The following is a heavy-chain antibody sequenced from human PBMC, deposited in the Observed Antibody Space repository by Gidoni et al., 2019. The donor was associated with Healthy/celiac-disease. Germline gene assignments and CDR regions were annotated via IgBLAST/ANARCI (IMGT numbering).Heavy chain of an antibody. D-gene: IGHD3-10*01. CDR1: GGSISSGDYY. J-gene: IGHJ6*02. Sequence: QVQLQESGPGLVKPSQTLSLTCTVSGGSISSGDYYWSWIRQPPGKGLEWIGYIYYSGSTYYNPSLKSRVTISVDTSKNQFSLKLSSVTAADTAVYYCAREVLLWFGEKSGMDVWGQGTTVTVSS. CDR2: IYYSGST. CDR3: AREVLLWFGEKSGMDV. V-gene: IGHV4-30-4*01.